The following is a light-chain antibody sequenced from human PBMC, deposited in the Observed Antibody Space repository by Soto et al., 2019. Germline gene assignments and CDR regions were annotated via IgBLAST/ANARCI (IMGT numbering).Light chain of an antibody. J-gene: IGKJ5*01. CDR3: QQFKSYPVT. V-gene: IGKV1-5*03. CDR1: QNIDRE. Sequence: DIQMTQSPSTLSASVGDRITIACRASQNIDRELAWYQQKPGKAPNLLIYKASSLQGGVPFRFSGSGSGTEFTLTISSLQPDDSATYYCQQFKSYPVTFGQGTRLEI. CDR2: KAS.